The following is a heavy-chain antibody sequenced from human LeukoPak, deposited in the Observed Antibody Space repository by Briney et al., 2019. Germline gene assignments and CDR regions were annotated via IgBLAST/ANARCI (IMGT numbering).Heavy chain of an antibody. V-gene: IGHV3-23*01. CDR3: SSTFGSGSYLHS. CDR2: ISGSGGST. D-gene: IGHD3-10*01. Sequence: PGGSLRLSCAASGFTFSSYAMSWVRQAPGKGLEWVSAISGSGGSTYYADSVRGRFTISRDNARNSLYLQMNSLRDEDTAVYYCSSTFGSGSYLHSWGQGTLVTVSS. J-gene: IGHJ5*02. CDR1: GFTFSSYA.